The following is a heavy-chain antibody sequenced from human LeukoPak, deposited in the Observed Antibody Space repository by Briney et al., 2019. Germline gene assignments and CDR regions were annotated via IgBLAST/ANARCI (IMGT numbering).Heavy chain of an antibody. CDR1: GYAFTSYY. J-gene: IGHJ6*03. CDR3: ARDRERYRNYYYSMDV. Sequence: ASVKVSCKASGYAFTSYYMHWMRQVPGQGLEWMGWINPNSGGTNYAQKFQGRVTMTRDTSISTAYMELSGLISDDTAVYYCARDRERYRNYYYSMDVWGKGTTVTVSS. CDR2: INPNSGGT. D-gene: IGHD2-15*01. V-gene: IGHV1-2*02.